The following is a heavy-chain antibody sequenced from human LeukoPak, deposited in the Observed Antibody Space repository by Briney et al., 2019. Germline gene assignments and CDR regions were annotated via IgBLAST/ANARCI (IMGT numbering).Heavy chain of an antibody. Sequence: PGGSLRLSCAASGFTFSSYSMNWVRQAPGKGLEWVSYISSSSSTIYYADSVKGRFTISRDNAKNSLYLQMNSLRAEDTAVYYCAKWSGYTMKESSGWFDPWGQGTLVTVSS. V-gene: IGHV3-48*01. D-gene: IGHD3-3*01. J-gene: IGHJ5*02. CDR3: AKWSGYTMKESSGWFDP. CDR1: GFTFSSYS. CDR2: ISSSSSTI.